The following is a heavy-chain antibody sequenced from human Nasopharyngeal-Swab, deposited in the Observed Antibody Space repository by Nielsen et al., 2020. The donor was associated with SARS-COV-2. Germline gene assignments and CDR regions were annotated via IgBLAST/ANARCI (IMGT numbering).Heavy chain of an antibody. J-gene: IGHJ6*02. V-gene: IGHV1-2*02. CDR2: INPNIVGT. Sequence: ASVKVSCKASGYTFTGYYMHWVRHAPGQGLECMGWINPNIVGTNYAQKFQGRVTMTRDTSISTAYMELSRLRSDDTAVYYCARDPTSVAGTGDYYYGMDVWGQGTTVTVSS. D-gene: IGHD6-19*01. CDR1: GYTFTGYY. CDR3: ARDPTSVAGTGDYYYGMDV.